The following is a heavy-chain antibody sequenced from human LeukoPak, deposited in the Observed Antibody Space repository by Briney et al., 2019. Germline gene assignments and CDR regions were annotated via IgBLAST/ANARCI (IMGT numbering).Heavy chain of an antibody. D-gene: IGHD3-9*01. CDR2: INHSGST. J-gene: IGHJ5*02. V-gene: IGHV4-34*01. CDR3: ARSPYYDTLTGYWFDP. CDR1: GGSFSGYY. Sequence: SETLSLTCAVYGGSFSGYYWSWIRQPPGKGLEWIGEINHSGSTNYNPSLKSRVTISVDTSKNQFSLKLSSVTAADTAVYYCARSPYYDTLTGYWFDPWGQGTLVTVSS.